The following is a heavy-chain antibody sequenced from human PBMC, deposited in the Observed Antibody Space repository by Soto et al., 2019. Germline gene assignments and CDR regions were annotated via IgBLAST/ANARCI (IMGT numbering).Heavy chain of an antibody. CDR2: IIPILGIA. Sequence: SVKVSCKASGGTFSSYTISWVRQAPGQGLEWMGRIIPILGIANYAQKFQGRVTITADKSTSTAYMELSSLRSEDTAVYYCARSDSGGNLYFDYWGQGTLVTVSS. CDR3: ARSDSGGNLYFDY. J-gene: IGHJ4*02. CDR1: GGTFSSYT. D-gene: IGHD4-17*01. V-gene: IGHV1-69*02.